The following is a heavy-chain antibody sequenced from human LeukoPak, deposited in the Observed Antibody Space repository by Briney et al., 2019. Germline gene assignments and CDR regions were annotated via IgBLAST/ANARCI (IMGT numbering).Heavy chain of an antibody. CDR1: GGSISSYY. V-gene: IGHV4-59*01. CDR3: ARGDYVWGGNRLGWFDP. CDR2: IYYSGNT. D-gene: IGHD3-16*02. J-gene: IGHJ5*02. Sequence: SETLSLTCTVSGGSISSYYWSWIRQPPGKGLEWIGYIYYSGNTNYNPSLKSRVTISVDTSKNQFSLKLSSVTAADTAVYYCARGDYVWGGNRLGWFDPWGQGTQVTVSS.